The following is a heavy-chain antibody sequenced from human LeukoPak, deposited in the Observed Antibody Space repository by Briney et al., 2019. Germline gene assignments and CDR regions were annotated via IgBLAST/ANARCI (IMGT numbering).Heavy chain of an antibody. CDR1: GGSISSSSYY. Sequence: PSETLSLTCTVSGGSISSSSYYWGWIRQPPGKGLEWIGSIYYSGSTYYNPSLKSRVTISVDTSKNQFSLKLSSVTAADTAVYYCARENDSSGYYCNWGQGTLVTVSS. D-gene: IGHD3-22*01. V-gene: IGHV4-39*07. CDR2: IYYSGST. CDR3: ARENDSSGYYCN. J-gene: IGHJ4*02.